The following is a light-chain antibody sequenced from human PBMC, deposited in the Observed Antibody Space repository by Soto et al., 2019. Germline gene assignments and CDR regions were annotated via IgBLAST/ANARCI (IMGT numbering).Light chain of an antibody. V-gene: IGKV1-5*01. J-gene: IGKJ1*01. CDR1: QSISSW. Sequence: DIQMTQSPSTLSASVGDRVTITCRASQSISSWLAWYQQKPGKAPKLLIYDASTLKGGVPSRFSGSGSGTEITLTISSLQPDDLATYYCQQYNSYWTFGQGNEVEIK. CDR3: QQYNSYWT. CDR2: DAS.